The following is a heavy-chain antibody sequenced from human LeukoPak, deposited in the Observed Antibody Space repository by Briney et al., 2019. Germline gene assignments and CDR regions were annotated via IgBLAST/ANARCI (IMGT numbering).Heavy chain of an antibody. CDR3: ARDIGFVHEADWFDP. CDR2: IYYSGST. V-gene: IGHV4-39*07. Sequence: PSETLSLTCTVSGGSISSSSYYWGWIRQPPGKGLEWIGSIYYSGSTYYNPSLKSRVTISVDTSKNQFSLKLSSVTAADTAVYYCARDIGFVHEADWFDPWGQGTLVTVSS. J-gene: IGHJ5*02. CDR1: GGSISSSSYY. D-gene: IGHD2-8*01.